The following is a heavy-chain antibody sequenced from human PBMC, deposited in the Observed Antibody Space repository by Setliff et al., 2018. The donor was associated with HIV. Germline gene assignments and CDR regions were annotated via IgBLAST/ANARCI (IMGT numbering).Heavy chain of an antibody. D-gene: IGHD3-3*01. CDR3: ARDNPHFGVASSYYYGMDV. V-gene: IGHV1-18*01. Sequence: EASVKVSCKAFGYTFTSYGINWVRQAPGQGLEWMGWISTHSVYSVNKNYAQKFQGRVTLTTDTSTSTAYMELRSLRSDDTAVYYCARDNPHFGVASSYYYGMDVWGQGTTVTVSS. J-gene: IGHJ6*02. CDR1: GYTFTSYG. CDR2: ISTHSVYSVNK.